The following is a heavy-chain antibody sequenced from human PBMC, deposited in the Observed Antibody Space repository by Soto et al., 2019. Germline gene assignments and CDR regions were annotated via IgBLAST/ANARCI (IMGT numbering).Heavy chain of an antibody. CDR3: ARIKRPGIVAATWFDP. CDR2: ISAYNGNT. CDR1: GYTFPSYG. J-gene: IGHJ5*02. Sequence: QVQLVQSGAEVKKPGASVKVSCKASGYTFPSYGISWVRQAPGQGLEWMGWISAYNGNTNYAQKLQGRVTMTTDTSTTTAYMELRSLRSDDTAVYYCARIKRPGIVAATWFDPWGQGTLVTVSS. D-gene: IGHD6-13*01. V-gene: IGHV1-18*01.